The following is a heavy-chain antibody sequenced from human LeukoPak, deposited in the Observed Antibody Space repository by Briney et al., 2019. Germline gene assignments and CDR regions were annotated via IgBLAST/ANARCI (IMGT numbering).Heavy chain of an antibody. J-gene: IGHJ5*02. Sequence: GGSLRLSCAASGFTFSSYAMSWVRQAPGKWLEWVSAISGSGGSTYYADSVKGRFTISRDNSKNTLYLQMNSLKTEDTAVYYCTTEPPMDFFVVLPAWGRGTLVTVSS. CDR3: TTEPPMDFFVVLPA. V-gene: IGHV3-23*01. CDR1: GFTFSSYA. CDR2: ISGSGGST. D-gene: IGHD2-2*01.